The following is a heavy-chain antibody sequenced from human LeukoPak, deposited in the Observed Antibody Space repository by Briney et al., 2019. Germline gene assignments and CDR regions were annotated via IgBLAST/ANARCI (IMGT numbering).Heavy chain of an antibody. V-gene: IGHV4-4*07. CDR2: IYTSETT. D-gene: IGHD3-9*01. CDR3: AGALLPYYDILTGYYKHPIDAFDI. Sequence: SETRSLTCTVSGGSISSYYWSWIRQPAGKGLEWIGRIYTSETTNYNPSLKSRVTMSVDTSKNQFSLKLSSVTAADAAVYYCAGALLPYYDILTGYYKHPIDAFDIWGQGTMVTVSS. CDR1: GGSISSYY. J-gene: IGHJ3*02.